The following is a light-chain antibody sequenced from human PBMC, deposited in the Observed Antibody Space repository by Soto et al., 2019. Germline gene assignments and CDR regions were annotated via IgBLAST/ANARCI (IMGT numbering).Light chain of an antibody. Sequence: DIQMTQSPSSLSASVGDRVTITCRASLTIGDSLSWFQQKAGKPPTLLIYGASALQSGVPARFSGSGSGTDFTLTLSNMQREDFATYYCLQTYNLPRTFGQGTKVEFK. CDR1: LTIGDS. V-gene: IGKV1-39*01. J-gene: IGKJ1*01. CDR3: LQTYNLPRT. CDR2: GAS.